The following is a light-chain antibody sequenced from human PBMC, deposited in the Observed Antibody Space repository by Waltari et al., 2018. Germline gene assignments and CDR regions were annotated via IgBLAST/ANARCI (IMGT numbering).Light chain of an antibody. CDR3: QQYLSWYT. J-gene: IGKJ2*01. V-gene: IGKV3-15*01. CDR2: GAS. Sequence: EVVMTQSPATLSVSPGERATLSCRASHSVSSNLAWYQQKPAQTPRLLIYGASTRATGIPARFSGSGSGTEFTLTISNLQSEDFAVYYCQQYLSWYTFGQGTKLEIK. CDR1: HSVSSN.